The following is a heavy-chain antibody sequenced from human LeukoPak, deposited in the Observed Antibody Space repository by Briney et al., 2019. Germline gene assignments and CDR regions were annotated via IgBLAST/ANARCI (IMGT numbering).Heavy chain of an antibody. Sequence: SETLSLTCPVSGSSITNSSYYWGWIRQPPGKGLEWIGSIYYSGSTYYNPSLKSRVTISVDTSKNQFSLKLSSVTAADTAVYYCARHRSGWLQSSFDYWGQGTLVTVSS. CDR1: GSSITNSSYY. D-gene: IGHD5-24*01. J-gene: IGHJ4*02. CDR2: IYYSGST. V-gene: IGHV4-39*07. CDR3: ARHRSGWLQSSFDY.